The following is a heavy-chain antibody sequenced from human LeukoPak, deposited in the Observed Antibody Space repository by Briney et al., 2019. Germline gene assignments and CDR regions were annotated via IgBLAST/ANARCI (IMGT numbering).Heavy chain of an antibody. CDR3: ARIYCSSTSCYSFRMDV. D-gene: IGHD2-2*02. Sequence: SETLSLTCAVYGGSFSGYYWSWIRQPPGKGLEWIGEINHSGSTNYNPSLKSRVTISVDTSKNQFSLKLSSVTAADTAVYYCARIYCSSTSCYSFRMDVWGKGTTVTVSS. V-gene: IGHV4-34*01. CDR1: GGSFSGYY. CDR2: INHSGST. J-gene: IGHJ6*03.